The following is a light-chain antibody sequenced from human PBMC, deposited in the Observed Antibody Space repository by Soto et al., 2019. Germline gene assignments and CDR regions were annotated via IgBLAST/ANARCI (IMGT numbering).Light chain of an antibody. CDR2: GAS. CDR1: QSVGSS. CDR3: LQYNNWPEYT. V-gene: IGKV3-15*01. J-gene: IGKJ2*01. Sequence: EMELTQSPVTLSVSPGEGATLSCRASQSVGSSLAWYQQKPGQPPRILIFGASTRVTGVPARFSGSGSGTEFTLTITSLQSDDFAVYYCLQYNNWPEYTFGQGTKVEIK.